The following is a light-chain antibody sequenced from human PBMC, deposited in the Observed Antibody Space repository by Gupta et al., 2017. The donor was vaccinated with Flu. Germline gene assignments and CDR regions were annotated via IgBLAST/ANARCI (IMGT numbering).Light chain of an antibody. CDR1: SSNIGAGYD. CDR2: GDT. J-gene: IGLJ2*01. V-gene: IGLV1-40*01. Sequence: QSVLTQPPSVSGAPGQGLTISCTGSSSNIGAGYDVNWSQHLQGKPPNLLIYGDTNRHSGGPARVSGSKSGTSAALAITGLQAEDEADYYCQSYETRLSGYVIFGGGTKLTVL. CDR3: QSYETRLSGYVI.